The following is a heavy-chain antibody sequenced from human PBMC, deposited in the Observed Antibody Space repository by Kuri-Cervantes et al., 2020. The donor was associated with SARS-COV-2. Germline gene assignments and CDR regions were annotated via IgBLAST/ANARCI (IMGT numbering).Heavy chain of an antibody. V-gene: IGHV4-39*01. CDR1: GGSISGSSYY. D-gene: IGHD2-8*01. J-gene: IGHJ4*02. Sequence: ESLKISCTVSGGSISGSSYYWGWIRQPPGKGLEWTGSIYYSGSTYYNPSLKSRVTISVDTSKNQFSLKLSSVTAADTAVYYCASRLGGMRSYYFDYWGQGTLVTVSS. CDR3: ASRLGGMRSYYFDY. CDR2: IYYSGST.